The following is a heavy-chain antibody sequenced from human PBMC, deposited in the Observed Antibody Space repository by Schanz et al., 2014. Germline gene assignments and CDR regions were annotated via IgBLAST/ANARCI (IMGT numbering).Heavy chain of an antibody. CDR3: ARFLARYQYYGVDV. J-gene: IGHJ6*02. CDR2: ISSTSRAT. CDR1: GFTFRSYS. Sequence: EVQLVESGGSLVQPGGSLRLSCAASGFTFRSYSMNWVRQAPGKGLEWISYISSTSRATYYADSVKGRFSISRDNGETSVYLQINSLRVEDTAVYYCARFLARYQYYGVDVWGQGTTVIVSS. V-gene: IGHV3-48*04. D-gene: IGHD3-3*01.